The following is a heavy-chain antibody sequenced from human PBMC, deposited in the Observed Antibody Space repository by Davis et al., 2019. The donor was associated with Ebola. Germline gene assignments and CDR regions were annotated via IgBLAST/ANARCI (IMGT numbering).Heavy chain of an antibody. J-gene: IGHJ4*02. D-gene: IGHD3-22*01. CDR2: IYTSGST. CDR1: GGSISSYY. V-gene: IGHV4-4*07. Sequence: SETLSLTCTVSGGSISSYYWSWIRQPAGKGLEWIGRIYTSGSTNYNPSLKSRVTMSVDTSKNQFSLKLSSVTAADTAVYYCARSAYYYDSSGYYVSDFDYWGQGTLVTVSS. CDR3: ARSAYYYDSSGYYVSDFDY.